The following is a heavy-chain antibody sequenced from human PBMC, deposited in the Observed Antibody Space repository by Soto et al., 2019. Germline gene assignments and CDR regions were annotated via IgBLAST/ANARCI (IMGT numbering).Heavy chain of an antibody. V-gene: IGHV4-34*01. J-gene: IGHJ6*02. Sequence: SETLSLTCAVYGGSFSGYYWSWIRQPPGKGLEWIGEINHSGSTNYNPSLKGRVTISVDTSKNQFSLKLSSVTAADTAVYYCARARLAARPHYYYYYGMDVWGQGTTVTVSS. CDR2: INHSGST. CDR1: GGSFSGYY. D-gene: IGHD6-6*01. CDR3: ARARLAARPHYYYYYGMDV.